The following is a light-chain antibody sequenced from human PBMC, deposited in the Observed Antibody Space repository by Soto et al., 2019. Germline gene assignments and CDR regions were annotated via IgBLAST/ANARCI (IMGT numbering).Light chain of an antibody. J-gene: IGKJ1*01. CDR1: QGIRDA. CDR2: AAS. Sequence: DIQMTQSPSSLSASVGDRVTITCRASQGIRDALGWYQQKPGKAPKRLIDAASSLQSGVPSRFSGSGSGTEFTLTISSLQPEDFATYYCLQHKSYPQTFGQGTKVEIK. CDR3: LQHKSYPQT. V-gene: IGKV1-17*01.